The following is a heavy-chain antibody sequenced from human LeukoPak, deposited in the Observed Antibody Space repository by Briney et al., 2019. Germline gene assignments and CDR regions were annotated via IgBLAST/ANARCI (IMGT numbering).Heavy chain of an antibody. CDR1: GGSFSISSHY. V-gene: IGHV4-39*02. Sequence: PSETLSLTCTVSGGSFSISSHYWGWIGQPPERGLVGIGSIYYSGATYFDPSLKSRVSISIDTSKNHFSMNLRSVKAADTAVYYCAMTKTVTTFRKSVFDYWGQGILATVSS. CDR3: AMTKTVTTFRKSVFDY. J-gene: IGHJ4*02. D-gene: IGHD4-11*01. CDR2: IYYSGAT.